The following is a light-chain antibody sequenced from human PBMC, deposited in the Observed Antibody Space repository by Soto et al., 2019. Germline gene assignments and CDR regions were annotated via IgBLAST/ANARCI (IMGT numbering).Light chain of an antibody. CDR3: QQTYSTPIT. Sequence: DIQMTQSPSSLSASVSERVTITCRASQSVRSYLNWYQQKPGKAPKLLIYAASSLPSAVPPRFTGAGSETDFTLTISSLQPEDFGTYYCQQTYSTPITFGQGTRLEIK. CDR2: AAS. V-gene: IGKV1-39*01. CDR1: QSVRSY. J-gene: IGKJ5*01.